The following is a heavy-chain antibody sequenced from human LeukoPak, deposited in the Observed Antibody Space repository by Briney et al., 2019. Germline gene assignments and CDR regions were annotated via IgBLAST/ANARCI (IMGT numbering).Heavy chain of an antibody. CDR1: GGSISSYY. J-gene: IGHJ3*02. D-gene: IGHD3-10*01. CDR2: IYYSGST. Sequence: SETLSLTCTVSGGSISSYYWSWIRQPPGKGLEWIGYIYYSGSTNYNPSLKSRVTISVGTSKNQFSLKLSSVTAADTAVYYCARESDYYGSGSIWGQGTMVTVSS. V-gene: IGHV4-59*01. CDR3: ARESDYYGSGSI.